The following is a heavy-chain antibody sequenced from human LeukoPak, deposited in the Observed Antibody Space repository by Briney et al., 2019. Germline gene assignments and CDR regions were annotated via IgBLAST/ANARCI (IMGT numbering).Heavy chain of an antibody. CDR1: GFTFSIYW. CDR3: AKHLQLG. J-gene: IGHJ4*02. Sequence: PAGSLRLSCAASGFTFSIYWMSWVRQAPGKGLEWLATIKEDGTEKYYVDSVKGRFTISRDNAKDSLHLQMNSVRVEDTAVYYCAKHLQLGWGQGTLVTVSS. D-gene: IGHD5-24*01. CDR2: IKEDGTEK. V-gene: IGHV3-7*01.